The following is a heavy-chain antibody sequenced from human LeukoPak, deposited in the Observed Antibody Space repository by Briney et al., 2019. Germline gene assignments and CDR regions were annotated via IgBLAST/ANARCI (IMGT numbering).Heavy chain of an antibody. CDR3: ARAPRGYYDSSGYYYGDAFDI. CDR1: GGSISSSSYY. D-gene: IGHD3-22*01. Sequence: KASETLSLTCTVSGGSISSSSYYWGWIRQPPGRGLEWIGRIYTSGSTNYNPSLKSRVTISVDTSKNQFSLKLSSVTAADTAVYYCARAPRGYYDSSGYYYGDAFDIWGQGTMVTVSS. J-gene: IGHJ3*02. V-gene: IGHV4-39*07. CDR2: IYTSGST.